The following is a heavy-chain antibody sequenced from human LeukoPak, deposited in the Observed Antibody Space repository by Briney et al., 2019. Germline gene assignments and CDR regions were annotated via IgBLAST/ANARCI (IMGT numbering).Heavy chain of an antibody. D-gene: IGHD3-3*01. Sequence: PGGSLRLSCAASGFTFSSYAMHWVRQAPGKGLEWVAVISYDGSNKYYADSVEGRFTISRDNSKNTLYLQMNSLRAEDTAVYYCARDPGNYDFWSGYLDYWGQGTLVTVSS. CDR1: GFTFSSYA. CDR3: ARDPGNYDFWSGYLDY. CDR2: ISYDGSNK. J-gene: IGHJ4*02. V-gene: IGHV3-30-3*01.